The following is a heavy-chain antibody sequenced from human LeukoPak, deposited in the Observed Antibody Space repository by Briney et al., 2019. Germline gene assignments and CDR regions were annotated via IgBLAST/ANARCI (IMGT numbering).Heavy chain of an antibody. CDR2: ITNSGNSK. V-gene: IGHV3-48*01. D-gene: IGHD6-19*01. J-gene: IGHJ4*02. Sequence: GGSLRLSCAASEFTFSSYSMNWVRQAPGKGLEWVSYITNSGNSKSYADSVKGRFTISRDNTKNSLYLQMNSLKVEDTAIYYCAKDNRRHYTSGPNPDSLHWGQGALVTVSS. CDR1: EFTFSSYS. CDR3: AKDNRRHYTSGPNPDSLH.